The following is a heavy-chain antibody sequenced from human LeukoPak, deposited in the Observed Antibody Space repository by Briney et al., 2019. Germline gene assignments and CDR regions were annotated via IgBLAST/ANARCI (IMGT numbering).Heavy chain of an antibody. CDR3: ARARGRVGATTY. CDR1: GGSISSGSYY. CDR2: IYTSGST. V-gene: IGHV4-61*02. D-gene: IGHD1-26*01. Sequence: PSETLSLTCTVSGGSISSGSYYWSWIRQPAGKGLEWIGRIYTSGSTNYNPSLKSRVTISVDTSKNQFSLKLSSVTAADTAVYYCARARGRVGATTYWGQGTLVTVSS. J-gene: IGHJ4*02.